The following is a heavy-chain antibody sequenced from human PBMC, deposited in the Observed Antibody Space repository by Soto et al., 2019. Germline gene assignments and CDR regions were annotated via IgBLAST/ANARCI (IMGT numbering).Heavy chain of an antibody. CDR1: GYTFTSYD. Sequence: ASVKVSCKASGYTFTSYDINWVRQATGQGLEWMGWMNPNSGNTGYAQKFQGRVTMTRNTSISTAYMELSSLRSEDTAVYYCAIGVLGYCISTSCYFFPNWFDPWGQGTLVTVSS. CDR3: AIGVLGYCISTSCYFFPNWFDP. D-gene: IGHD2-2*01. CDR2: MNPNSGNT. V-gene: IGHV1-8*01. J-gene: IGHJ5*02.